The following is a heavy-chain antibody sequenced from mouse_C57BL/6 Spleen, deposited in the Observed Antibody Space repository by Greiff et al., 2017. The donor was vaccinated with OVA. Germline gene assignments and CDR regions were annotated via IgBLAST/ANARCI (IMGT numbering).Heavy chain of an antibody. V-gene: IGHV1-55*01. J-gene: IGHJ3*01. CDR3: ARGGYYYGSSDLAWFDY. CDR2: IYPGSGST. D-gene: IGHD1-1*01. CDR1: GYTFTSYW. Sequence: QVQLQQSGAELVKPGASVKMSCKASGYTFTSYWITWVKQRPGQGLEWIGDIYPGSGSTNYNEKFKSKATLTVDTSSSTAYMQLSSLTSEDSAVYYCARGGYYYGSSDLAWFDYWGQGTLVTVSA.